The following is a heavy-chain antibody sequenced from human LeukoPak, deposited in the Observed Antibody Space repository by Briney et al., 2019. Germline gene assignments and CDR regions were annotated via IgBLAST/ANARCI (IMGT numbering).Heavy chain of an antibody. Sequence: PSETLSLTCTVSGGSISSSSYYWGWIRQPPGKGLEWIGSIYYSGSTYYNPSLKSRVTISVDTSKNQFSLKLSSVTAADTAVHYCARGGRYDFWSGYLDGALGYYGMDVWGQGTTVTVSS. CDR1: GGSISSSSYY. CDR3: ARGGRYDFWSGYLDGALGYYGMDV. V-gene: IGHV4-39*01. CDR2: IYYSGST. D-gene: IGHD3-3*01. J-gene: IGHJ6*02.